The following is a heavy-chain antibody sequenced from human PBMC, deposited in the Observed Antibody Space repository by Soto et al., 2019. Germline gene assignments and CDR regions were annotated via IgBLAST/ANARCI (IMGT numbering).Heavy chain of an antibody. J-gene: IGHJ4*02. CDR3: ARHSSIYRKPIDY. D-gene: IGHD3-22*01. CDR1: GGSFSGYY. Sequence: PSETLSLTCAVYGGSFSGYYWSWIRQPPGKGLEWIGEINHSGSTNYNPSLKSRVTISVDTSKNQFSLKLSSVTAADTAVYYCARHSSIYRKPIDYWGQGTLVTVAS. V-gene: IGHV4-34*01. CDR2: INHSGST.